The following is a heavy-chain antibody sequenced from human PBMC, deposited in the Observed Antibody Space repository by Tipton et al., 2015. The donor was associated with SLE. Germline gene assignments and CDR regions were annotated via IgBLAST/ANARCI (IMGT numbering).Heavy chain of an antibody. J-gene: IGHJ3*01. CDR1: SYSISSGYY. CDR2: IYHSGST. Sequence: LRLSCAVSSYSISSGYYWGWIRQPPGKGLEWIGSIYHSGSTYYNPSLKSRVTISVDTSKNQFSLNLSSVTAADTAVYYCARRRFGARGDAFDFWGQGTMVTVSS. V-gene: IGHV4-38-2*01. CDR3: ARRRFGARGDAFDF. D-gene: IGHD3-10*01.